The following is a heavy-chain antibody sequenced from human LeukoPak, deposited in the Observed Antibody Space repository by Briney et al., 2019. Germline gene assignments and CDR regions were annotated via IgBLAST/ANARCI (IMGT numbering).Heavy chain of an antibody. CDR3: ARGTTVRLIDY. V-gene: IGHV4-59*01. CDR2: IYYSGST. D-gene: IGHD4-11*01. Sequence: SETLSLTCAVYGGSFSGYYWSWIRQPPGKGLEWIGYIYYSGSTNYNPSLRSRVTISVDTSKNQFSLKLSSVTAADTAVYYCARGTTVRLIDYWGQGTLVTVSS. J-gene: IGHJ4*02. CDR1: GGSFSGYY.